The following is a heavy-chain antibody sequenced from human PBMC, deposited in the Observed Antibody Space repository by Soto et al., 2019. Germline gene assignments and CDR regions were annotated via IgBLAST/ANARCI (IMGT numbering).Heavy chain of an antibody. J-gene: IGHJ5*02. CDR1: GGSISSYY. D-gene: IGHD3-3*01. Sequence: SETLSLTCTVSGGSISSYYSSWIRPPPGKGLEWIGYIYYSGSTNYNPSLKSRVTISVDTSKNQFSLKLSSVTAADTAVYYCAREFFGAGNCFDPWGQGTLVTVSS. CDR3: AREFFGAGNCFDP. CDR2: IYYSGST. V-gene: IGHV4-59*01.